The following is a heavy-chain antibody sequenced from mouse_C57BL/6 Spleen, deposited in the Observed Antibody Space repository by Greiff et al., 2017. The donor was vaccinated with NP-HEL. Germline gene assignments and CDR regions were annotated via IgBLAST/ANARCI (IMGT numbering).Heavy chain of an antibody. CDR2: INPNNGGT. Sequence: VQLQQSGPELVKPGASVKISCKASGYTFTDYYMNWVKQSHGKSLEWIGDINPNNGGTSYNQKFKGKATLTVDKSSSTAYMELRSLTSEDSAVYYCARGGSANWDMFAYWGQGTLVTVSA. CDR3: ARGGSANWDMFAY. CDR1: GYTFTDYY. V-gene: IGHV1-26*01. D-gene: IGHD4-1*01. J-gene: IGHJ3*01.